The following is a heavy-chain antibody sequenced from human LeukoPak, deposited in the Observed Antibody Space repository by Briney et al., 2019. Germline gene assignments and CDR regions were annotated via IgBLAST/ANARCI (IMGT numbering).Heavy chain of an antibody. D-gene: IGHD3-16*01. J-gene: IGHJ4*02. CDR3: ARWGGTRRFYLDH. CDR1: GFTFSNYG. V-gene: IGHV3-33*01. Sequence: PGGSLRLSCVVSGFTFSNYGFHWVRQAPGKGLEWVAVTRLDGSNKEYADSVKGRFTISRDNSKKTLYLQMNSLRADDTAVYYCARWGGTRRFYLDHWGRGTLVTVSS. CDR2: TRLDGSNK.